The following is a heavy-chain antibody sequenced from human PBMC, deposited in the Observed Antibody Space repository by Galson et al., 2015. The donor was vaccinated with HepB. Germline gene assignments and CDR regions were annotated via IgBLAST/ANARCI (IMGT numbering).Heavy chain of an antibody. Sequence: SLRLSCAASGFTFSSYSMHWVRQAPGKGLVWVSRISSDGSSRSYADSVRGRFTISRDNAKNTLYLQMNSLRADDTAVYYCAHTITIFGPFDSWGQGTLVTVSS. CDR3: AHTITIFGPFDS. D-gene: IGHD3-3*01. CDR1: GFTFSSYS. CDR2: ISSDGSSR. J-gene: IGHJ4*02. V-gene: IGHV3-74*01.